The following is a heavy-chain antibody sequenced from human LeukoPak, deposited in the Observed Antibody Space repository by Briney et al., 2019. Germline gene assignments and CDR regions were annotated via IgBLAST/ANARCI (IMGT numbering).Heavy chain of an antibody. CDR1: GFTFSSYG. Sequence: PGGSLRLSCAASGFTFSSYGMSWVRQAPGKGLEWVSVIYSGGSTYYADSVKGRFTISRDNSKNTLYLQMNSLRAEDTAVYYCARDLRGYYDSRGFDPWGQGTLVTVSS. CDR2: IYSGGST. V-gene: IGHV3-66*01. D-gene: IGHD3-22*01. J-gene: IGHJ5*02. CDR3: ARDLRGYYDSRGFDP.